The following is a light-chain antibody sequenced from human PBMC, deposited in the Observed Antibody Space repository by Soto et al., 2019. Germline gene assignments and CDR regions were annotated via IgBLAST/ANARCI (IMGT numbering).Light chain of an antibody. V-gene: IGKV3-20*01. CDR3: QQYGSSRWT. CDR2: GAS. J-gene: IGKJ1*01. CDR1: QSVSSSY. Sequence: EIVVTQSPGTLSCSPRERATLSCRASQSVSSSYLAWYQQKPGQAPRLLIYGASSRATGIPDRFSGSGSGTDFTLTISRLEPEDFAVYYCQQYGSSRWTFGQGTKVAIK.